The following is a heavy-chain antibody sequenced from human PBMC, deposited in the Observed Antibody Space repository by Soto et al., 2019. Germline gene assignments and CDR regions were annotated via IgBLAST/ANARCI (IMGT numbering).Heavy chain of an antibody. V-gene: IGHV4-59*01. CDR2: IYYTGST. Sequence: QVQLQESGPGLVKPSETLSLTCTVSGGAINNYYWTWIRQPPGRGLAWIGYIYYTGSTNYNPSLKRRVTISVDTSKNQFSLKLSSVTAADTAVYYCARVTYTYGANYFDPWGQGILVTVSS. CDR1: GGAINNYY. J-gene: IGHJ5*02. D-gene: IGHD2-8*01. CDR3: ARVTYTYGANYFDP.